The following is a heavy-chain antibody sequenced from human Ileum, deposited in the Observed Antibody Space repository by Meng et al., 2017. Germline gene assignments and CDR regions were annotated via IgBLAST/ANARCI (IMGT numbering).Heavy chain of an antibody. D-gene: IGHD6-13*01. Sequence: QVQPPESGPGLVKPSQTLSLTCTVSGGSFGSGGYYWSWIRQHPERGLEWIGYVYYSGSAYYNPSLKSRVAISVDTSKNQFSLKLSSVTAADTAVYYCASSIAAVVGYYFDYWGQGTLVTVSS. CDR2: VYYSGSA. CDR3: ASSIAAVVGYYFDY. J-gene: IGHJ4*02. V-gene: IGHV4-31*03. CDR1: GGSFGSGGYY.